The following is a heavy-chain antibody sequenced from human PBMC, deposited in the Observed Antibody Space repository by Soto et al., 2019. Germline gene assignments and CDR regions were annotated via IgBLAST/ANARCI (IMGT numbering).Heavy chain of an antibody. J-gene: IGHJ5*02. CDR2: IYHSGST. V-gene: IGHV4-30-2*01. Sequence: SETQSLTCAVSGGSISSGGYSWSWIRQPPGKGLEWIGYIYHSGSTYYNPSLKSRVTISVDRSKNQFSLKLSSVTAADTAVYYCARQRGDRLNWCDPWGQGTMGTVSA. CDR1: GGSISSGGYS. CDR3: ARQRGDRLNWCDP. D-gene: IGHD2-15*01.